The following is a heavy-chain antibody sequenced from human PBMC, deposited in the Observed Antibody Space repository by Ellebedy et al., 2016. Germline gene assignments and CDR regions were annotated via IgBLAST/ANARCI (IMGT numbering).Heavy chain of an antibody. Sequence: GESLKISXAASGFTFSSYAMSWVRQAPGKGLEWVSAISGSGGSTYYADSVKGRFTISRDNSKNTLYLQMNSLRAEDTAVYYCAKGRILTGYPLDYWGQGTLVTVSS. CDR3: AKGRILTGYPLDY. V-gene: IGHV3-23*01. CDR1: GFTFSSYA. D-gene: IGHD3-9*01. CDR2: ISGSGGST. J-gene: IGHJ4*02.